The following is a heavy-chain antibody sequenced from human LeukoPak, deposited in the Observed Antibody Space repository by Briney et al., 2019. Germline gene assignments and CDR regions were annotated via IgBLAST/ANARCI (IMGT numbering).Heavy chain of an antibody. CDR1: GGSFSGYY. CDR3: ARDWGNWGNAFDI. V-gene: IGHV4-34*01. Sequence: PSETLSLTCAVYGGSFSGYYWSWIRQPPGKGLEWIGEINHSGSTNYNPSLKSRVTISVDTSKNQFSLKLSSVTAEDTAVYYCARDWGNWGNAFDIWGQGTMVTVSS. D-gene: IGHD7-27*01. J-gene: IGHJ3*02. CDR2: INHSGST.